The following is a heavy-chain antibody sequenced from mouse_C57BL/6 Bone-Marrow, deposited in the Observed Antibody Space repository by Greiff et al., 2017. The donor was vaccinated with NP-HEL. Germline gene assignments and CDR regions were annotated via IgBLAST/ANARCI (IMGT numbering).Heavy chain of an antibody. D-gene: IGHD1-1*01. Sequence: EVKVVESEGGLVQPGSSMKLSCTASGFTFSDYYMAWVRQVPEKGLEWVANINYDGSSTYYPDSLKSRFIISRDNAKNILYLQMSSLKSEDTSTYYCAREDYYGSLYWYFDVWGTGTTVTVSS. V-gene: IGHV5-16*01. J-gene: IGHJ1*03. CDR1: GFTFSDYY. CDR2: INYDGSST. CDR3: AREDYYGSLYWYFDV.